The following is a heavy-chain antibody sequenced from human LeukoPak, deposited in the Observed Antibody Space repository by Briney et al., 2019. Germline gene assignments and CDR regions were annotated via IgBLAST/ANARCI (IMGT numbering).Heavy chain of an antibody. CDR2: ISYDGSNK. CDR1: GFTFSSYA. CDR3: ASLPGPYDSSGHPSGYYFDY. D-gene: IGHD3-22*01. J-gene: IGHJ4*02. Sequence: GGSLRLSCAASGFTFSSYAMHWVRQAPGKGLEWVAVISYDGSNKYYADSVKGRFTISRDNSKNTLYLQMNSLRAEDTAVYYCASLPGPYDSSGHPSGYYFDYWGQGTLVTVSS. V-gene: IGHV3-30-3*01.